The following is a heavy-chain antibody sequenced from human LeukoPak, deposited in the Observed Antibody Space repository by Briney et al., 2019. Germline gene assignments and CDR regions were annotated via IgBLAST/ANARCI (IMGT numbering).Heavy chain of an antibody. D-gene: IGHD6-19*01. CDR1: GYTFTGYY. CDR2: INPNSGGT. CDR3: ATLIAVAGTAHGV. V-gene: IGHV1-2*04. J-gene: IGHJ6*02. Sequence: ASVKVSCKASGYTFTGYYMHWVRQAPGQGLEWMGWINPNSGGTNYAQKFQGWVTMTRDTSISTAYMELSRLRSDDTAVYYCATLIAVAGTAHGVWGQGTTVTVSS.